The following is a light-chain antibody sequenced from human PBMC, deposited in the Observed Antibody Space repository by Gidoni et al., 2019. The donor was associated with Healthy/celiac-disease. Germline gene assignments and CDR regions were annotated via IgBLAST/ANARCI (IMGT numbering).Light chain of an antibody. CDR3: QQYYSTPYA. Sequence: DIVMTQSPDSLAVSLGERATINCKSSQSVLSSSNNKNYLAWYQQKPGQPPKLLIYWASTRESGVPDRFSGSGSGTDFTLTISSLQAEDVAVYYCQQYYSTPYAFGPWTKVDIK. V-gene: IGKV4-1*01. CDR1: QSVLSSSNNKNY. J-gene: IGKJ3*01. CDR2: WAS.